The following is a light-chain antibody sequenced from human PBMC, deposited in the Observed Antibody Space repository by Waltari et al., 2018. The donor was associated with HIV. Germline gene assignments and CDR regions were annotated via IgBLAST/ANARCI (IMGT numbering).Light chain of an antibody. CDR2: DVS. V-gene: IGLV2-11*01. CDR3: CSYAGSYTLV. CDR1: SSDVGGYKY. Sequence: QSALTQPRSVSGSPGQSVTISCTGTSSDVGGYKYVSWYHQHPGKAPKLIIYDVSKRPSGVPDRFSGSKSGNTASLTISGLQAEDEADYYCCSYAGSYTLVFGGGTKLTVL. J-gene: IGLJ3*02.